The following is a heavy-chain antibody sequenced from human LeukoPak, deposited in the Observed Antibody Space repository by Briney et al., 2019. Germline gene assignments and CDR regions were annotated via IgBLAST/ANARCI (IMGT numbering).Heavy chain of an antibody. V-gene: IGHV3-66*01. D-gene: IGHD2-2*01. CDR2: IYSGGST. CDR3: ARGFAPGGVVVPAAPFDY. J-gene: IGHJ4*02. Sequence: PGGSLRLSCAASGFTVSSNYMSWVRQAPGKGLEWVSVIYSGGSTYYADSVKGRFTISRDNSKNTLYLQMNSLRAEDTAVYYCARGFAPGGVVVPAAPFDYWGQGTLVTVSS. CDR1: GFTVSSNY.